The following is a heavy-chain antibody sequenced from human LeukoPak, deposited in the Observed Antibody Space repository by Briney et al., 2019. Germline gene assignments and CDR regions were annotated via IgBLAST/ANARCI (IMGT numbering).Heavy chain of an antibody. V-gene: IGHV4-59*08. CDR1: GGSIRSYY. CDR3: ARVPWGPFDNWFDP. J-gene: IGHJ5*02. CDR2: IYSSGTT. D-gene: IGHD7-27*01. Sequence: PSETLSLTCTVSGGSIRSYYWSWVRQPPRKGLEWIGYIYSSGTTNYNPSLKSRVTISIDTSKNQFSLKLSSVTAADTAVYYCARVPWGPFDNWFDPWGQGTLVTVSS.